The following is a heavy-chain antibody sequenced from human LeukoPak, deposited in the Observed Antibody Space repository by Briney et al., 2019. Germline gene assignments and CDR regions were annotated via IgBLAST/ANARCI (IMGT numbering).Heavy chain of an antibody. CDR3: ARDFTVRGVIIGAFDI. J-gene: IGHJ3*02. CDR2: IWYDGSNK. D-gene: IGHD3-10*01. CDR1: GFTFRSNG. Sequence: GGPLRLSCAAPGFTFRSNGMHWVGQAQGKGLEWVAVIWYDGSNKYYADSVKGRFTISRDNSKNTLYLQMNSLRAEDTAVYYCARDFTVRGVIIGAFDIWGQGTMVTVSS. V-gene: IGHV3-33*01.